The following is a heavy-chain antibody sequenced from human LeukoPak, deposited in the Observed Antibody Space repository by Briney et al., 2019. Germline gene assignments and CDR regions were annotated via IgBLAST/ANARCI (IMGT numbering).Heavy chain of an antibody. J-gene: IGHJ4*02. CDR1: GFTFSSYW. Sequence: GGSLRLSCAASGFTFSSYWTGWVRQAPGKRLEWVANMNIDGSEKYYADSVKGRFTISRDNARNSVYLQMNSLRVEDTAVYYCARDPVEWELLLDYWGQGTLVTVSS. CDR2: MNIDGSEK. CDR3: ARDPVEWELLLDY. D-gene: IGHD1-26*01. V-gene: IGHV3-7*01.